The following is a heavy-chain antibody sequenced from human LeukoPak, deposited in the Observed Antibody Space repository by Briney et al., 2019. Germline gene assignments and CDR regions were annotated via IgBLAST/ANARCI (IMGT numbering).Heavy chain of an antibody. CDR2: ISYDGSNK. V-gene: IGHV3-30*18. J-gene: IGHJ5*02. CDR1: GFTFSSYV. CDR3: AKAPYP. Sequence: GALRLSCAASGFTFSSYVMHWVRQAPGKGLEWVAVISYDGSNKYYADSVKGRFTISRDNSKNTLYLQMNSLRAEDTAVYYCAKAPYPWGQGTLVTVSS.